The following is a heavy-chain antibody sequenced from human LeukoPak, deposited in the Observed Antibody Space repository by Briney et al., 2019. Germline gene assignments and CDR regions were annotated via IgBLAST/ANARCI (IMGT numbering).Heavy chain of an antibody. CDR2: INHSGST. CDR3: ARVGYCSSTSCSDY. CDR1: GGSFSGYY. V-gene: IGHV4-34*01. Sequence: SETLSLTCAVYGGSFSGYYWSWIRQPPGKGLEWIGEINHSGSTNYNPSLKSRVTMSVDTSKNQFSLKLSSVTAADTAVYYCARVGYCSSTSCSDYWGQGTLVTVSS. J-gene: IGHJ4*02. D-gene: IGHD2-2*01.